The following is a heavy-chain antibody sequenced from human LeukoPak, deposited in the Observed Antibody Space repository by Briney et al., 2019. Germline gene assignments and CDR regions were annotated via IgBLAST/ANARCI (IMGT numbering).Heavy chain of an antibody. J-gene: IGHJ4*02. D-gene: IGHD6-13*01. V-gene: IGHV3-66*01. CDR2: IYSGGST. CDR3: ARESSSSWSDY. CDR1: GFTVSSNY. Sequence: GGSLRLSCAASGFTVSSNYMSWVRQAPGKGLEWVSVIYSGGSTYYADSVKGRFTISRDNSKNTLYLQMNSLRAEDTAVYYCARESSSSWSDYWGQGTLVTVSS.